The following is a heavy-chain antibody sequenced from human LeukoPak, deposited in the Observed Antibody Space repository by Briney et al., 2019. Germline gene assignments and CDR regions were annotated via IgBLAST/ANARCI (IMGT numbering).Heavy chain of an antibody. V-gene: IGHV3-48*01. CDR2: ISSSSSTI. Sequence: QPGGSLRLSCAASGFTFSSYSMNWVRQAPGKGLEWVSYISSSSSTIYYADSVKGRFTISRDNAKNSLYLQMNSLRAEDTAVYYCARGYTAMVLDYFDYWGQGTLVTVSS. CDR1: GFTFSSYS. D-gene: IGHD5-18*01. CDR3: ARGYTAMVLDYFDY. J-gene: IGHJ4*02.